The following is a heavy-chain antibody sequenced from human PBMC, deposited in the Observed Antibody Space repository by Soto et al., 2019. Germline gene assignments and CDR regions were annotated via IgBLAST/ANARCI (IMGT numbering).Heavy chain of an antibody. CDR3: APDVSPGSSSLYLDAFDI. V-gene: IGHV3-7*05. CDR2: INRDGSKK. J-gene: IGHJ3*02. CDR1: GFTLSAYW. Sequence: EVQLEESGGDLVQPGGSLRLSCAASGFTLSAYWMTWVRQAPGKGLEWVANINRDGSKKSYLDSVRGRFTISRDNVGNSLYHQMDSLRADDTALYYSAPDVSPGSSSLYLDAFDIWGQGTMVTVSS. D-gene: IGHD6-13*01.